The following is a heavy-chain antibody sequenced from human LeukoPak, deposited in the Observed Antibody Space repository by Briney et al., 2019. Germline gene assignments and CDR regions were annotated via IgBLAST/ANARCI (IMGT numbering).Heavy chain of an antibody. CDR2: INPNSGCT. V-gene: IGHV1-2*02. Sequence: ASVKVSCKASGYXFTGYYIHWVRQAPGQGLEWMGSINPNSGCTNYAQKFQGRVTMTRDTSISTAYMELSRLRSDDTAVYYCARGMRYFDWLLRIDAFDIWGQGTMVTVSS. D-gene: IGHD3-9*01. CDR1: GYXFTGYY. CDR3: ARGMRYFDWLLRIDAFDI. J-gene: IGHJ3*02.